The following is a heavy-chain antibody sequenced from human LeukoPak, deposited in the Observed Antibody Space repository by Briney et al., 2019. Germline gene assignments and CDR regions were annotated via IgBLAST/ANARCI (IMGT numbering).Heavy chain of an antibody. CDR2: IHNSGST. CDR3: VRDWEGFNFDI. V-gene: IGHV4-59*02. Sequence: PSETLSLTCTVSGGSVSSYYWSWIRQPPGEGLEWIAYIHNSGSTNYNPSLKSRATIAVDTSKNQFSLKLSSVIAADTAMYYCVRDWEGFNFDIWGQGTVVTVSS. J-gene: IGHJ3*02. CDR1: GGSVSSYY. D-gene: IGHD1-26*01.